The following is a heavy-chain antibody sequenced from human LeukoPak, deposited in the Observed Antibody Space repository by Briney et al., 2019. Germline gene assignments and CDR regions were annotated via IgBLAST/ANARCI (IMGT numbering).Heavy chain of an antibody. CDR3: ARDFLLSSSWPGD. V-gene: IGHV3-23*01. J-gene: IGHJ4*02. CDR1: GFTFNNYA. D-gene: IGHD6-13*01. Sequence: PGESLRLSCAASGFTFNNYAMCWVRQAPGKGLEWISCISGSGVNTFYADSVKGRFTISGDTSKNTLFLQMNSLRAEDTAVYYCARDFLLSSSWPGDWGQGTLVTVSS. CDR2: ISGSGVNT.